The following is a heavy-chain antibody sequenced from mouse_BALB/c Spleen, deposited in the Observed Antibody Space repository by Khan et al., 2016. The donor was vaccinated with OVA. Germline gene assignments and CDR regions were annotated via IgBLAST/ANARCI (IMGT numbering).Heavy chain of an antibody. CDR1: GYSITSGYG. Sequence: VQLKESGPGLVKPSQSLSLTCTVTGYSITSGYGWNWIRQFPGNKLEWMGYISYSGCTNYNPSLKNRISITRDTSKNQFFLQLNSVTTEDTATYYCARTARIQYWGQGTTLTFSS. D-gene: IGHD1-2*01. CDR3: ARTARIQY. V-gene: IGHV3-2*02. J-gene: IGHJ2*01. CDR2: ISYSGCT.